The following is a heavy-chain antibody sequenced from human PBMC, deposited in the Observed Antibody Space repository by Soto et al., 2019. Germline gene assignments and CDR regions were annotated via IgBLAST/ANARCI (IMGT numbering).Heavy chain of an antibody. D-gene: IGHD2-15*01. CDR2: IYWDDDK. Sequence: QITLKESGPTLVKPTQTLTLTCTFSGFSLSTSGVGVGWIRQPPGKALEWLTFIYWDDDKRNSPFLKSRLTITKDTSKNQVVLTMTNIDPVDTATYYCTHLVVAWITYYFDSWGQGTLVTVSS. CDR3: THLVVAWITYYFDS. V-gene: IGHV2-5*02. CDR1: GFSLSTSGVG. J-gene: IGHJ4*02.